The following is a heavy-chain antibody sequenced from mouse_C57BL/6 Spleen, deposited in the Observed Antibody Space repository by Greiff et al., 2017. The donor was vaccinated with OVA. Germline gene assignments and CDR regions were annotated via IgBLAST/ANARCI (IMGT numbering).Heavy chain of an antibody. CDR3: ARGRVAY. Sequence: VKLGESGGGLVKPGGSLKLTCAASGFTFSDYGMHWGRQAPEKGLEWVAYISSVSSTLYYGDTVKGRFTISRDNAKNTLFLQMSSLRSEDTAMYYCARGRVAYWGQGTLGTVSA. J-gene: IGHJ3*01. V-gene: IGHV5-17*01. CDR2: ISSVSSTL. CDR1: GFTFSDYG.